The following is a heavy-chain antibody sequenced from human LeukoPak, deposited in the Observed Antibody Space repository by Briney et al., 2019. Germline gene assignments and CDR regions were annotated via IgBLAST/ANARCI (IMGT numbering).Heavy chain of an antibody. CDR2: IYYSGST. CDR3: ATSGSGWSWFDF. D-gene: IGHD6-19*01. J-gene: IGHJ5*01. Sequence: SETLSLTCTVSGGSISSYYWSWIRQPPGKGLEWIGYIYYSGSTNYNPSLKSRVTISADTSKNQFSLKLTSVTAADTAVYYCATSGSGWSWFDFWGQGTLVTVSS. V-gene: IGHV4-59*03. CDR1: GGSISSYY.